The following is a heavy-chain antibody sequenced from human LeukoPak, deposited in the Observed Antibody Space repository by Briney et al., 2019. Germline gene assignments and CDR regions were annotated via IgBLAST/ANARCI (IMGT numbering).Heavy chain of an antibody. J-gene: IGHJ4*02. CDR1: GGSFSGYY. Sequence: SEILSLTCAVYGGSFSGYYWSWIRQPPGKGLEWIGEINHSGSTNYNPSLKSRVTISVDTSKNQFSLKLSSVTAADTAVYYCARARVWGSNLDYWGQGTLVTVSS. CDR3: ARARVWGSNLDY. V-gene: IGHV4-34*01. D-gene: IGHD3-16*01. CDR2: INHSGST.